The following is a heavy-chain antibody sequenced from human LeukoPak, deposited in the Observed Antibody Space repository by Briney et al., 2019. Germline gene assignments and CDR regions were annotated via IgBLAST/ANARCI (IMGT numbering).Heavy chain of an antibody. D-gene: IGHD6-19*01. CDR1: GGTFSSYA. Sequence: ASVKVSCKASGGTFSSYAISWVRQAPGQGLEWMGGIIPIFGTANYAQKFQGRVTITADESTSTAYMELSSLRSEDTAVYYCARVPSAVAGPYYLDYWGQGTLVTVSS. V-gene: IGHV1-69*13. CDR3: ARVPSAVAGPYYLDY. CDR2: IIPIFGTA. J-gene: IGHJ4*02.